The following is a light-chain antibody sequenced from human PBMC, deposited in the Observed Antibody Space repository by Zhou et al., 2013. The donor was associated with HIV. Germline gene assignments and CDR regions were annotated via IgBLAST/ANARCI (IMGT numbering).Light chain of an antibody. CDR2: GAS. CDR1: QTIAITY. CDR3: QQYDTSGGLLT. V-gene: IGKV3-20*01. Sequence: PGERATLSCRASQTIAITYLAWYQQKPGQAPRLLVYGASGRASGIPNRFSGSGSGSDFTLTISRLEPEDFAVYYCQQYDTSGGLLTFGGGTKVEIK. J-gene: IGKJ4*01.